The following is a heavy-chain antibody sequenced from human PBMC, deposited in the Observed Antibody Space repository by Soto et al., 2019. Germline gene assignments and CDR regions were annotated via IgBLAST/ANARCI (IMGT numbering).Heavy chain of an antibody. CDR1: GGSINSYC. Sequence: QVQLQESGPGLVKPSETLSLTCTVSGGSINSYCWSWIRQPPGKGLEWIAYIFDSGNANYNPSLKSRVTISVDTSKNQVSLKLTSVTAADTAVYYCARHRRTTVAKFYVDNWGQGALVTVSS. V-gene: IGHV4-59*08. J-gene: IGHJ4*02. CDR3: ARHRRTTVAKFYVDN. D-gene: IGHD4-4*01. CDR2: IFDSGNA.